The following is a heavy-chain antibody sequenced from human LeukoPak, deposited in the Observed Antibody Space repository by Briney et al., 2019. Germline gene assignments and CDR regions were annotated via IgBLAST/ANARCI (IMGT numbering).Heavy chain of an antibody. J-gene: IGHJ4*02. D-gene: IGHD3-10*01. CDR1: GFTFSSYG. V-gene: IGHV3-33*01. CDR3: ARESSSLLWFGELSAGFDY. Sequence: GGSLRLSCAASGFTFSSYGMHWVRQAPGKGLEWVAVIWYDGSNKYYADSVKGRFTISRDNSKNTLYLQMNSLRVEDTAVYYCARESSSLLWFGELSAGFDYWGQGTLVTVSS. CDR2: IWYDGSNK.